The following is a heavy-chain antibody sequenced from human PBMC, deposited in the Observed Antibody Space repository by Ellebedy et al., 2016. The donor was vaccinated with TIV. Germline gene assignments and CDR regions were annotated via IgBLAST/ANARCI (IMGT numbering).Heavy chain of an antibody. CDR2: ISTYNGNT. J-gene: IGHJ6*02. Sequence: AASVKVSCKASGYSFTHYAISWVRQAPGQGLEWMGWISTYNGNTNFAQKVQGRVTMTTDTSTSTAYMELRSLRSDDTAVYYCARERSGSGSYYNYFGMDVWGQGTTVTVSS. D-gene: IGHD1-26*01. V-gene: IGHV1-18*01. CDR3: ARERSGSGSYYNYFGMDV. CDR1: GYSFTHYA.